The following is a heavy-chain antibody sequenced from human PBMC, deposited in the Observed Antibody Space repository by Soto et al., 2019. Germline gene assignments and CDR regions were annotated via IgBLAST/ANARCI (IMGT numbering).Heavy chain of an antibody. V-gene: IGHV4-39*01. CDR1: YGSIISSSYY. CDR2: IYYSGST. Sequence: SDPCSVAYGSIISSSYYRGWIRKPPGKGLEWIGSIYYSGSTYYNPSLKSRVTISVDTSKNQFSLKLSSVTAADTAVYYCASPSYMDPYYYYYGMDVWGQGTTVTVSS. CDR3: ASPSYMDPYYYYYGMDV. J-gene: IGHJ6*02. D-gene: IGHD2-2*02.